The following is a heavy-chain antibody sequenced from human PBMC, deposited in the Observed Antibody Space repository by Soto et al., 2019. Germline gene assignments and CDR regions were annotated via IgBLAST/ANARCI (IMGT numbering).Heavy chain of an antibody. V-gene: IGHV3-48*02. D-gene: IGHD1-7*01. CDR2: ISSTSNTI. J-gene: IGHJ6*02. CDR1: GFTFSSYS. Sequence: EVHLVESGGGLVQPGGSLRLSCAASGFTFSSYSMNWVRQAPGKRLEWLSYISSTSNTIYYADSVKGRFTISRDNAKNSVYLQMNSLKDEDTAVYYCARAKYNENYRYYYYGMDVWGQGTTVTVSS. CDR3: ARAKYNENYRYYYYGMDV.